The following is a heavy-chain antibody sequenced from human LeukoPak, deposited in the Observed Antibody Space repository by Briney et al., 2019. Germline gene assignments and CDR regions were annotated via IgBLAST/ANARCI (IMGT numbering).Heavy chain of an antibody. J-gene: IGHJ4*02. V-gene: IGHV3-66*01. D-gene: IGHD4-17*01. CDR2: IDSGGST. CDR3: ARDVRYGAFFDS. Sequence: GGSLRLSCIVSGFTVSSNYMSWVRQAPGKGLEWVSIIDSGGSTYYSDSVKDRFTISRDNSNNTLFLQMNSLRAEDTAVYYCARDVRYGAFFDSWGQGTLVTVSS. CDR1: GFTVSSNY.